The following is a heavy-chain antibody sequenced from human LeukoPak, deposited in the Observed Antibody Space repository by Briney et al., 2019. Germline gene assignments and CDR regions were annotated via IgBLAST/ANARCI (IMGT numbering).Heavy chain of an antibody. D-gene: IGHD3-3*01. J-gene: IGHJ4*02. CDR3: ARNRVWSGYDY. Sequence: SETLSLTCNVSGGSMSSYYWSWIRQPPGKGLEWIGYIYSSGSTNYNPSLKSRVTISVDTSKNQFSLKLSSVTAADTAVYYCARNRVWSGYDYWGQGTLVTVSS. CDR1: GGSMSSYY. V-gene: IGHV4-59*12. CDR2: IYSSGST.